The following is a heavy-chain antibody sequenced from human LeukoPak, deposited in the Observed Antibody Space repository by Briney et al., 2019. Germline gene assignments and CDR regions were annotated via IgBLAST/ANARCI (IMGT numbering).Heavy chain of an antibody. V-gene: IGHV4-59*01. CDR2: IYYSGST. J-gene: IGHJ4*02. D-gene: IGHD1-1*01. CDR3: ARDRGGTYVY. CDR1: GGSISSYY. Sequence: SETLSLTCTVSGGSISSYYWSWIRQPPGKGLEWIGYIYYSGSTNYNPSLKSRVTISVDTSKNRFSLKVSSVTAADTAVYYCARDRGGTYVYWGQGTLVTVSS.